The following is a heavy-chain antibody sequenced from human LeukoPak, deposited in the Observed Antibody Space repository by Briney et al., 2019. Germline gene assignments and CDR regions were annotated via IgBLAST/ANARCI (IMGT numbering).Heavy chain of an antibody. CDR3: ARSYSSSWFQWFDP. Sequence: SETLSLTCAVYGGSFSGYSWSWIRQPPGKGLEWIGEINHSGSTNYNPSLKSRVTISVDTSKNQFSLKLSSVTAADTAVYYCARSYSSSWFQWFDPWGQGTLVTVSS. CDR2: INHSGST. D-gene: IGHD6-13*01. V-gene: IGHV4-34*01. CDR1: GGSFSGYS. J-gene: IGHJ5*02.